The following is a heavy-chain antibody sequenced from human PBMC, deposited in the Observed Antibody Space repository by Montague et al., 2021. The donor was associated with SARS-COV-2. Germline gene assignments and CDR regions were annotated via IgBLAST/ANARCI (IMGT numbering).Heavy chain of an antibody. Sequence: SLSLSCSASGFPFSSYAMHWVRQAPGKGLEWVAVISYDGSNKYYADSVKGRFTISRDNSKNTLYLQMNSLRAEDTDVYYCASELDDYGDFDYWGQGTLVTVSS. D-gene: IGHD4-17*01. CDR3: ASELDDYGDFDY. V-gene: IGHV3-30-3*01. CDR1: GFPFSSYA. CDR2: ISYDGSNK. J-gene: IGHJ4*01.